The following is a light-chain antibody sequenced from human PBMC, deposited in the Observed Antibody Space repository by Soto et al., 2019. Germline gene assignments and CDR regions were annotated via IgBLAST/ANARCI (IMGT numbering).Light chain of an antibody. CDR2: DAS. CDR3: QHYNNWPPYT. CDR1: QSVSSY. Sequence: EIVLTQSPATLSLSPGERATLSCRASQSVSSYLAWYQQKPGQAPRLLIYDASDRATGVPARFSGSGSGTDFTLTISSLEPDDFAVYYCQHYNNWPPYTFGQGTRLEIK. J-gene: IGKJ2*01. V-gene: IGKV3-11*01.